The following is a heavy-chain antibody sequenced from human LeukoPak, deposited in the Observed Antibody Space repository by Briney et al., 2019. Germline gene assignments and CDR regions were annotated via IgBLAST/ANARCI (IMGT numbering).Heavy chain of an antibody. J-gene: IGHJ4*02. D-gene: IGHD3-3*01. V-gene: IGHV3-7*01. CDR3: ARDLTIFGVVIVPDY. CDR2: IKQDGSEK. Sequence: PGGPLRLSCAASGFTFSNYWMSWVRQAPGKGLEWVANIKQDGSEKYYVDSVEGRFTISRDNAKNSLYLQMNSLRAEDTAVYYCARDLTIFGVVIVPDYWGQGTLVTVSS. CDR1: GFTFSNYW.